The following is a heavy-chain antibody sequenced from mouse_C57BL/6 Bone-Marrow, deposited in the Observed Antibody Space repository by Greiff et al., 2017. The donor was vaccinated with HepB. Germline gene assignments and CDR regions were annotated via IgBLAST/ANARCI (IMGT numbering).Heavy chain of an antibody. CDR1: GYTFTSYW. V-gene: IGHV1-52*01. J-gene: IGHJ4*01. CDR2: IDPSDSET. D-gene: IGHD3-2*02. Sequence: QVQLQQPGAELVRPGSSVKLSCKASGYTFTSYWMHWVKQRPIQGLEWIGNIDPSDSETHYNQKFKDKAPLTVDKSSSTAYMQLSSLTSEDSAVYYCARVPAQAIDYYAMDYWGQGTSVTVSS. CDR3: ARVPAQAIDYYAMDY.